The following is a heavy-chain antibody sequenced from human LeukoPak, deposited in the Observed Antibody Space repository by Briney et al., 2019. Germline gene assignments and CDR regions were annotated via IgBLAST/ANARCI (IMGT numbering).Heavy chain of an antibody. Sequence: GGSLRLSCAASGFTFSSYWMSWVRQAPGKGLEWVANIKQDGSEKYYVDSVKGRFTISRDNAKNSLYLQMNSLRAEDTAVYYCARDRLRYYDSSGLTHWGQGTLVTVSS. CDR1: GFTFSSYW. D-gene: IGHD3-22*01. CDR2: IKQDGSEK. CDR3: ARDRLRYYDSSGLTH. J-gene: IGHJ4*02. V-gene: IGHV3-7*01.